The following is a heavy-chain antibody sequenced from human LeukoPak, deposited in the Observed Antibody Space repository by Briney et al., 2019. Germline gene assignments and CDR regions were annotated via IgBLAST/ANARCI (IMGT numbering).Heavy chain of an antibody. CDR3: ARYRGDYVWGSYRPGGFDY. J-gene: IGHJ4*02. D-gene: IGHD3-16*02. Sequence: ASVKVSCKASGYTFTSYAMNWVRQAPGQGLEWMGWINTNTGNPTYAQGFTGRFVFSLDTSVSTAYLQISSLKAEDTAVYYCARYRGDYVWGSYRPGGFDYWGQGTLVTVSS. CDR2: INTNTGNP. V-gene: IGHV7-4-1*02. CDR1: GYTFTSYA.